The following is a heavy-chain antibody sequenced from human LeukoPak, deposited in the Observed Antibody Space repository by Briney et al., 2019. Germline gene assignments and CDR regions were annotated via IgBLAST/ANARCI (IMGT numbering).Heavy chain of an antibody. Sequence: ASVKVSCKVSGYTLTELSMHWVRQAPGKGLEWMGGFDPEDGETIYAQKFQGRVTMTEDTSTDTAYMELSSLRSEDTAVYYCATGVPGDTLNDYWGQGTLVTVSS. CDR3: ATGVPGDTLNDY. D-gene: IGHD3-10*02. J-gene: IGHJ4*02. V-gene: IGHV1-24*01. CDR1: GYTLTELS. CDR2: FDPEDGET.